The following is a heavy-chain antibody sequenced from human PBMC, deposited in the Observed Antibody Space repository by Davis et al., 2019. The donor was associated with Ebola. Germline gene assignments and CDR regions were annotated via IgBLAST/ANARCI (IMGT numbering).Heavy chain of an antibody. CDR3: ALAGQAALWDWFDP. Sequence: ASVKVSCKASGYTFSSYTITWVRQAPGQGLEWVGWISANTGDTHYAQNFQGRVTMTTDTSTRTAYMEMSSLRSDDTAVYYAALAGQAALWDWFDPWGQGTLVTVSS. J-gene: IGHJ5*02. V-gene: IGHV1-18*01. CDR1: GYTFSSYT. CDR2: ISANTGDT. D-gene: IGHD3-16*01.